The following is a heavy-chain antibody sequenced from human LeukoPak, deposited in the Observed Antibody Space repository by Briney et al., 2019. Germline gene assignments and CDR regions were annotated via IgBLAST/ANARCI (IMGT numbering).Heavy chain of an antibody. D-gene: IGHD3-10*01. CDR1: GFTFSSYE. Sequence: PGGSLRLSCAGSGFTFSSYEMSWVRQAPGKGLEWVSYISTGGGTTYYADSVKGRFTISRDIAENSLYLQMNSLRGEDTAVYYCARVRGYYYMDVWGKGTTVTASS. V-gene: IGHV3-48*03. J-gene: IGHJ6*03. CDR3: ARVRGYYYMDV. CDR2: ISTGGGTT.